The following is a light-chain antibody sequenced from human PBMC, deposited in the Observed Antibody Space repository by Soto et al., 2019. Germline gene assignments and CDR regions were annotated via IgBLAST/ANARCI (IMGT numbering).Light chain of an antibody. J-gene: IGLJ1*01. CDR1: SSDVGGYNL. V-gene: IGLV2-14*01. CDR2: DVN. CDR3: SSYKSSSTLPYV. Sequence: QSALTQPASVSGSPGQSITISCPGTSSDVGGYNLVSWYQQYPDKAPKLMIFDVNTRPSGVSNRFSGSKSGNPASLTISGLQAEDEADYCCSSYKSSSTLPYVFGTGTKVTVL.